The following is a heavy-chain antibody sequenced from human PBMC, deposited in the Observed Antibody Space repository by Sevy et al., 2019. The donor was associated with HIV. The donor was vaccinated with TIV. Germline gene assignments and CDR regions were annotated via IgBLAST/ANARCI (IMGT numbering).Heavy chain of an antibody. Sequence: GGSLRLSCAASGLTFDDYAMPWVRHAPGKGLEWVSGISWNSGSIGYADSVKGRFTLTRDNAKNSLYLQMNSLRAEDTALYYCAKDINYYDSSRELDYWVQRTRVSGS. J-gene: IGHJ4*02. CDR2: ISWNSGSI. V-gene: IGHV3-9*01. D-gene: IGHD3-22*01. CDR3: AKDINYYDSSRELDY. CDR1: GLTFDDYA.